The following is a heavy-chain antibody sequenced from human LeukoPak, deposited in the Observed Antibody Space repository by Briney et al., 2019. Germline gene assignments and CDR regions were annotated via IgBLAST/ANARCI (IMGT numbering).Heavy chain of an antibody. D-gene: IGHD6-6*01. V-gene: IGHV3-23*01. CDR2: ISGNGGST. Sequence: GGSLRLSCAASGFTFSSYAMSWVRQAPGKGLEWVSAISGNGGSTYYADSVKGRFTISRDNSKNTLYLQMNSLRAEDTAVYYCARLSIAARPFDYWGQGTLVTVSS. CDR3: ARLSIAARPFDY. J-gene: IGHJ4*02. CDR1: GFTFSSYA.